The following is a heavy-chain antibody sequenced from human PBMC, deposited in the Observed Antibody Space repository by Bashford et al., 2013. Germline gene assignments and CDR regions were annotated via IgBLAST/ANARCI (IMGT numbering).Heavy chain of an antibody. CDR3: AKKRGAIVVVVAAAQGMDV. J-gene: IGHJ6*02. CDR2: ISGSGSVT. V-gene: IGHV3-23*01. Sequence: VRQAPGKGLEWVSSISGSGSVTYYADSVKGRFTVSRDNSKNTLFLQMNSLRAEDTAIYYCAKKRGAIVVVVAAAQGMDVWGQGTTVTVSS. D-gene: IGHD2-15*01.